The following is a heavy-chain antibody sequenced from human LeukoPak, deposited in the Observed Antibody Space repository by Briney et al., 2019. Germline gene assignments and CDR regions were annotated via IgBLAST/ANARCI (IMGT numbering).Heavy chain of an antibody. J-gene: IGHJ4*02. Sequence: VASVKVSCKASGYTFTSYGISWVRQAPGQGLEWMGWISAYNGNTNYAQKFQGRVTITADESTSTAYMELSSLRSEDTAVYYCATPIAVAGIFDYWGQGTLVTVSS. CDR1: GYTFTSYG. CDR2: ISAYNGNT. V-gene: IGHV1-18*01. CDR3: ATPIAVAGIFDY. D-gene: IGHD6-19*01.